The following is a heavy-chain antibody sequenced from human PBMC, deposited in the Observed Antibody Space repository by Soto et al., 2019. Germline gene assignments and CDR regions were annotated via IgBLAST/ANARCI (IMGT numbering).Heavy chain of an antibody. D-gene: IGHD5-12*01. Sequence: QVQLVQSGAEVKKPGASVTVSCRSSGDTFNDYYIHWVRQAPGQGLEWMGWINPNGGVTKYAQKFRGWVSMARDTSIRTVYMQVSRLRSDDTAVYYCARESGGATATFDYYYFYMDVWGTGTTVTVSS. CDR2: INPNGGVT. CDR3: ARESGGATATFDYYYFYMDV. CDR1: GDTFNDYY. V-gene: IGHV1-2*04. J-gene: IGHJ6*03.